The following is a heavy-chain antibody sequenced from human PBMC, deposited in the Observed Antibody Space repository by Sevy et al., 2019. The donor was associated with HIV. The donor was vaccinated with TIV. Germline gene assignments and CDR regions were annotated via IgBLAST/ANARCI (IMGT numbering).Heavy chain of an antibody. CDR2: ISSSGNYI. J-gene: IGHJ4*02. Sequence: GGSLRLSCAASGFTFTDYSMTWVRQAPGKGLEWVSSISSSGNYIYYADSVNGRFSISRDNAKNSLFLQMNSLRAEDTAVYYCARSWELLEFFDFWGQGTLVTVSS. D-gene: IGHD1-26*01. CDR1: GFTFTDYS. V-gene: IGHV3-21*06. CDR3: ARSWELLEFFDF.